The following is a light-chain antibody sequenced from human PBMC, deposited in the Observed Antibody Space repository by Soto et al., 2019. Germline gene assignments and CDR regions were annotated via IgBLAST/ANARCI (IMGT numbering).Light chain of an antibody. CDR2: YKSDSDK. Sequence: QLVLTQPASLSASPGASASLTCTLRSGINVGTYRIYWYQQKPGSPPQYLLRYKSDSDKHQGSGVPSRFSGSKDASANAGILLISGLQSEDEADYYCLIWHSSAWVFGGGTKLTVL. CDR3: LIWHSSAWV. J-gene: IGLJ2*01. CDR1: SGINVGTYR. V-gene: IGLV5-45*01.